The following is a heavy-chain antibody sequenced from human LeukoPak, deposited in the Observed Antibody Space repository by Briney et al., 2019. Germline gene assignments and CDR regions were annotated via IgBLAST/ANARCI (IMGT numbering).Heavy chain of an antibody. CDR1: GYTFTGCF. CDR3: ARDRAGYSHSLIDY. D-gene: IGHD1-26*01. V-gene: IGHV1-2*02. Sequence: ASVKVSCKASGYTFTGCFMHWVRQAPGQGLEWVGWINPNSGATDYAQKFQGRVTMTRDTSISTAYMELSSLRSDDTAMYYCARDRAGYSHSLIDYWGQGTLVTVSS. CDR2: INPNSGAT. J-gene: IGHJ4*02.